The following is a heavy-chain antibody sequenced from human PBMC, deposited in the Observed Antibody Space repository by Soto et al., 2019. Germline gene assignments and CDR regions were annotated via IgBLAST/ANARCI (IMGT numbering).Heavy chain of an antibody. CDR2: IYYSGST. Sequence: SETLSLTCTVSGGSISSGGYYWSWIRQHPGKGLEWIGYIYYSGSTYYNPSLKSRVTISVDTSKNQFSLKLSSVTAADTAVYYXARGHSVVPGGSNWFDPWGQGTLVTVSS. CDR3: ARGHSVVPGGSNWFDP. CDR1: GGSISSGGYY. D-gene: IGHD2-15*01. J-gene: IGHJ5*02. V-gene: IGHV4-31*03.